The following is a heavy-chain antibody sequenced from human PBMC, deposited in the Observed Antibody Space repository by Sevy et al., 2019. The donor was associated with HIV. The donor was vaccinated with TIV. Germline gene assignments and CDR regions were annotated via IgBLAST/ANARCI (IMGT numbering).Heavy chain of an antibody. J-gene: IGHJ5*02. Sequence: SETLSLTCAVYGGSFSGYYWSWIRQPPGKGLEWVGEINHSGSTNYNPSLKSRVTISVDTSKNQFSLKLSSVTAADTAVYYCARYQGWFDPWGQGTLVTVSS. V-gene: IGHV4-34*01. CDR1: GGSFSGYY. CDR2: INHSGST. CDR3: ARYQGWFDP.